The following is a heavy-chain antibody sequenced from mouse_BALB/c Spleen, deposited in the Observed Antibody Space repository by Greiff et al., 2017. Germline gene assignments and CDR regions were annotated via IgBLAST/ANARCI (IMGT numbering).Heavy chain of an antibody. CDR2: ISYSGST. D-gene: IGHD4-1*02. J-gene: IGHJ4*01. Sequence: VQLKQSGPGLVKPSQSLSLTCTVTGYSITSDYAWNWIRQFPGNKLEWMGYISYSGSTSYNPSLKSRISITRDTSKNQFFLQLNSVTTEDTATYYCARSQLPYAMDYWGQGTSVTVSS. CDR1: GYSITSDYA. V-gene: IGHV3-2*02. CDR3: ARSQLPYAMDY.